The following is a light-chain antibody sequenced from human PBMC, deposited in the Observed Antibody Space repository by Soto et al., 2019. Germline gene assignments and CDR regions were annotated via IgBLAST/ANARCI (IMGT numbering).Light chain of an antibody. Sequence: SALTQPASVSGSLGQSITISCTGTSVDVGGYNYVSWYQQQPGKAPKLMIYQVTNRPSGVSNRFSGSRSGNTASLTISGLQAEDEADYYCSSYTDSSNYVFGTGTKATV. CDR2: QVT. CDR3: SSYTDSSNYV. V-gene: IGLV2-14*01. J-gene: IGLJ1*01. CDR1: SVDVGGYNY.